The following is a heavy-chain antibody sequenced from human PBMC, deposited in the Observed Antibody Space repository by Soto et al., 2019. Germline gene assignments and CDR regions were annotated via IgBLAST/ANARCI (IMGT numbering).Heavy chain of an antibody. Sequence: GGSLRLSCAASGFTFSSYSMNWVRQAPGKGLEWVSSISSSSSYIYYADSVKGRFTISRDNAKNSLYLQMNSLRAEDTAVYYCASGGSGSYYPTYYYYYMDVWGKGTTVTVSS. J-gene: IGHJ6*03. CDR3: ASGGSGSYYPTYYYYYMDV. V-gene: IGHV3-21*01. CDR1: GFTFSSYS. D-gene: IGHD3-10*01. CDR2: ISSSSSYI.